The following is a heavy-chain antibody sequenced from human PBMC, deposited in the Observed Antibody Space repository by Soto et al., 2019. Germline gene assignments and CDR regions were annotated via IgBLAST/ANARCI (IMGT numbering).Heavy chain of an antibody. Sequence: QVQLVQSGAEVKKPGSSVKVSCKASGGTFSSYTISWVRQAPGQVLEWMGRIIPILGIANYAQKFQGRVTITEDKSTSTAYMELSSLRSEDTAVYYCASSTTQYCSGGSCYPNLDYWGQGTLVTVSS. CDR1: GGTFSSYT. V-gene: IGHV1-69*02. CDR2: IIPILGIA. J-gene: IGHJ4*02. D-gene: IGHD2-15*01. CDR3: ASSTTQYCSGGSCYPNLDY.